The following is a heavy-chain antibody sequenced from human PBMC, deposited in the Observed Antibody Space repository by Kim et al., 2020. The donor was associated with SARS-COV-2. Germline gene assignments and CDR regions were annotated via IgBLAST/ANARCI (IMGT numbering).Heavy chain of an antibody. D-gene: IGHD3-3*01. CDR3: AIVASKLRFLNFEY. Sequence: YADSVKCRFTISSDNSKNTLYLQLNSLRAEDTAVYYCAIVASKLRFLNFEYWGQGTLVTVSP. V-gene: IGHV3-23*01. J-gene: IGHJ4*02.